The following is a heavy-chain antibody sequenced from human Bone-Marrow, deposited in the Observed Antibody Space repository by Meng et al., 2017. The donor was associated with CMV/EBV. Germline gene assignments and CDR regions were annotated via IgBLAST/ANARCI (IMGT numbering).Heavy chain of an antibody. CDR2: IYSGGNT. Sequence: GESLKISCAASGFTVSSNYMSWVRQAPGKGLEWVSIIYSGGNTYYADSVKGRFTISRDNSKNTLYLQMNSLRAEDTAVYSCARHGLSYYYYGMDAWGQGNTVTVSS. V-gene: IGHV3-53*01. CDR3: ARHGLSYYYYGMDA. J-gene: IGHJ6*02. D-gene: IGHD3-16*02. CDR1: GFTVSSNY.